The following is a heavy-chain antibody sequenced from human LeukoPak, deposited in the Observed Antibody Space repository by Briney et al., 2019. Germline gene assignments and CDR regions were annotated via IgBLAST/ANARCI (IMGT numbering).Heavy chain of an antibody. CDR2: INHSGST. J-gene: IGHJ4*02. CDR1: GGSFSGYY. D-gene: IGHD2-21*01. V-gene: IGHV4-34*01. Sequence: SETLSLTCAVYGGSFSGYYWSWIRQPPGKGLEWIGEINHSGSTNYNPSLKSRVTISVDTSKNQFSLKLSSVTAADTAVYYCARSRGIVDYWGQGTLVTVSS. CDR3: ARSRGIVDY.